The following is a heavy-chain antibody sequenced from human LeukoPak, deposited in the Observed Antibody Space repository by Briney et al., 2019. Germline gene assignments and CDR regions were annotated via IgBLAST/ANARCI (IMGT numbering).Heavy chain of an antibody. D-gene: IGHD3-22*01. J-gene: IGHJ1*01. CDR2: IKSVGRT. V-gene: IGHV3-74*01. CDR1: GFTLSSYW. CDR3: ARAPSEIGGYYPEYFRH. Sequence: GGSLRLSCAASGFTLSSYWMHWVRQAPGKWRVWVARIKSVGRTNYADSVKGRFTISRDNAKNTVSLQMNSLRAEDTGVYYCARAPSEIGGYYPEYFRHWGQGTLVIVSS.